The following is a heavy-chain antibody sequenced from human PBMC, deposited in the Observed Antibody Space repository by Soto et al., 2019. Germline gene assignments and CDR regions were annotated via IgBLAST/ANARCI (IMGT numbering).Heavy chain of an antibody. CDR1: GYSFTSYW. CDR2: IYPGDSDT. Sequence: GESLKISCKGSGYSFTSYWIGWVRQMPGKGLEWMGIIYPGDSDTRYSPSFQGQVTISADKSISTAYLQWSSLKASDTAMYYCARHYCSSTSCYPVFYYYYGMDVWGQGTTVTVS. J-gene: IGHJ6*02. V-gene: IGHV5-51*01. CDR3: ARHYCSSTSCYPVFYYYYGMDV. D-gene: IGHD2-2*01.